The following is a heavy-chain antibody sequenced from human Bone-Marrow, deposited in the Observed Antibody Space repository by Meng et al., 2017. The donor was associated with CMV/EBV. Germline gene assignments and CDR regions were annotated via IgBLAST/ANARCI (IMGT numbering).Heavy chain of an antibody. V-gene: IGHV4-39*07. CDR1: GFTFSTSS. CDR2: IYYSGST. D-gene: IGHD5-12*01. CDR3: ARGRGYSGYDVG. Sequence: GSLRLSCAASGFTFSTSSMNWVRQAPGKGLEWIGSIYYSGSTYYNPSLKSRVTISVDTSKNQFSLKLSSVTAADTAVYYCARGRGYSGYDVGWGQGTLVTVSS. J-gene: IGHJ4*02.